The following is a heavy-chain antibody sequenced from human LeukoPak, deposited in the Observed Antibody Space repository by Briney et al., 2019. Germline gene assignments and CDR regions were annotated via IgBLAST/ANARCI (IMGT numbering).Heavy chain of an antibody. CDR3: HLLSGYNWFDP. J-gene: IGHJ5*02. CDR2: ISYDGSNK. Sequence: PGGSLRLSCAASGFTFSSYAMHWVRQAPGKGLEWVAVISYDGSNKYYADSVKGRFTISRDNSKNTLYLQMNSLRAEDTAVYYCHLLSGYNWFDPWAREPWSPSPQ. CDR1: GFTFSSYA. D-gene: IGHD5-12*01. V-gene: IGHV3-30-3*01.